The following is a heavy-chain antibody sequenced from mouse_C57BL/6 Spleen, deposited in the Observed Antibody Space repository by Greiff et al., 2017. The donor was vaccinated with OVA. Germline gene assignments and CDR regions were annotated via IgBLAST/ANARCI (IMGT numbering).Heavy chain of an antibody. CDR2: IDPSDSYT. Sequence: VQLQQSGAELVKPGASVKLSCKASGYTFTSYWMQWVKQRPGQGLEWIGEIDPSDSYTNYNQKFKGKATLTVDTSSSTAYMQLSSLTSEDSAVYYCARWNYGSFYAMDYWGQGTSVTVSS. J-gene: IGHJ4*01. CDR3: ARWNYGSFYAMDY. CDR1: GYTFTSYW. D-gene: IGHD1-1*01. V-gene: IGHV1-50*01.